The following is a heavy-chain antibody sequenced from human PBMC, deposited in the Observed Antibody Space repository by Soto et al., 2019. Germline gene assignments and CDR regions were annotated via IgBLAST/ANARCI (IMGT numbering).Heavy chain of an antibody. D-gene: IGHD1-1*01. J-gene: IGHJ5*02. V-gene: IGHV3-30*18. Sequence: QVQLVESGGGVVQPGRSLRLSCAASGFTFSSYGMHWVRQAPGKGLEWVAVISYDGSNKYYADSVKGRFTISRDNSKNTRYLQMNSLRAEDTAVYYCAKEDWNDEGNWFDPWGQGTLVTVSS. CDR1: GFTFSSYG. CDR3: AKEDWNDEGNWFDP. CDR2: ISYDGSNK.